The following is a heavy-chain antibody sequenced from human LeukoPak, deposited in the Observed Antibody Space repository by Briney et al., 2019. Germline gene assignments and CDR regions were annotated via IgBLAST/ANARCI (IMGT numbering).Heavy chain of an antibody. CDR1: GGSFSGYY. CDR3: ARRPYRVPRGSGSFSY. V-gene: IGHV4-34*01. Sequence: PSETLSLTCAVYGGSFSGYYWSWIRQPPGKGLEWIGEINHSGSTNYNPSLKSRVTISVDTSKNQFSLKLSSVTAADTAVYYCARRPYRVPRGSGSFSYWGQGTLVTVSS. CDR2: INHSGST. J-gene: IGHJ4*02. D-gene: IGHD3-10*01.